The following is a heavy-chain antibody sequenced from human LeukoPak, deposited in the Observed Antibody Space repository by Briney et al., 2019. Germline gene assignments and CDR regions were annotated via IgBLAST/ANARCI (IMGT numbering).Heavy chain of an antibody. CDR1: GDTFTSYA. V-gene: IGHV1-3*01. CDR2: INAGNGNT. CDR3: ARGYYYGSGSYLGFVY. J-gene: IGHJ4*02. D-gene: IGHD3-10*01. Sequence: GSVTDACKACGDTFTSYARHWVRQAPGQRLEWMGWINAGNGNTKYSQRFQGRVTITGDTSPSTAYMELSSLRSEDTAVYYCARGYYYGSGSYLGFVYWGQGTLVTVSS.